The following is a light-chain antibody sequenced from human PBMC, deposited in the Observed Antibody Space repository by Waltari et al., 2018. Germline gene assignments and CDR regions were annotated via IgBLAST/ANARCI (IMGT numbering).Light chain of an antibody. V-gene: IGLV8-61*01. CDR1: SGSVPSTSY. Sequence: QTVVTQEPSLSVSPGGTVTLTCALSSGSVPSTSYATWYQQPPGQAPRTLVYKATSRSSGVPDRFSGSILGNKAALTITGAQADDESDYYCSLYTGSGIWVFGGGTKLTVL. J-gene: IGLJ3*02. CDR2: KAT. CDR3: SLYTGSGIWV.